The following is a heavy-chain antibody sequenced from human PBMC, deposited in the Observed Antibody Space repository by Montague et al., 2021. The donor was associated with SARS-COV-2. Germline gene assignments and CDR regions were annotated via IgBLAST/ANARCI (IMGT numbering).Heavy chain of an antibody. D-gene: IGHD2-2*01. CDR1: GGSISSPDYY. CDR3: ARPLPYYCSTKKCYPSYFDD. J-gene: IGHJ4*02. V-gene: IGHV4-39*02. CDR2: IPYAGRT. Sequence: SETLSLTCTVSGGSISSPDYYWGWIRQSPGKGLEWIGSIPYAGRTYYNPSLRSRVSFSMDTSKNHFSLSLNFVTAADTAVYFCARPLPYYCSTKKCYPSYFDDWGQGALVTVSS.